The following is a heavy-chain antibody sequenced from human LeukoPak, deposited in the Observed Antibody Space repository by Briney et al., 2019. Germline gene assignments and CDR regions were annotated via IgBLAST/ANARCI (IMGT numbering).Heavy chain of an antibody. CDR1: GGSISSGGYY. D-gene: IGHD5-18*01. J-gene: IGHJ6*02. V-gene: IGHV4-31*03. CDR3: ASSIQLWPRDYYYGMDV. Sequence: TLSLTCTVSGGSISSGGYYWSWLRQHPGRGLEWIGYIYYSGSTYYNPSLKSRVTISVDTSKNQFSLKLSSVTAADTAVYYCASSIQLWPRDYYYGMDVWGQGTTVTVSS. CDR2: IYYSGST.